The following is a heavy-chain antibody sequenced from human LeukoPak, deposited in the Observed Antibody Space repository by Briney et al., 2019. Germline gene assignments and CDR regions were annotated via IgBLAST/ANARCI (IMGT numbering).Heavy chain of an antibody. CDR3: ARDSKVGATTFDWFDP. CDR2: INPNSGGT. J-gene: IGHJ5*02. Sequence: ASVKVSCKASGGTFSSYAISWVRQAPGQGLEWMGWINPNSGGTNYAQKFQGRVTMTRDTSISTAYMELSRLRSDDTAMYYCARDSKVGATTFDWFDPWGQGTLVTVSS. D-gene: IGHD1-26*01. CDR1: GGTFSSYA. V-gene: IGHV1-2*02.